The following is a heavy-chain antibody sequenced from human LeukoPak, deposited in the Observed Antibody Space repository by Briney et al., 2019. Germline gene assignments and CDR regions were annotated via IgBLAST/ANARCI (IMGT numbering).Heavy chain of an antibody. V-gene: IGHV1-69*13. CDR2: IIPIFGTA. CDR1: GGTFSSYA. D-gene: IGHD3-22*01. Sequence: SVTVSCKASGGTFSSYAISWVRQAPGQGLEWMGGIIPIFGTANYAQKFQGRVTITADESTSTAYMELSSLRSEDTAVYYCARESELDYYDSSGYYFGPLGFESWGQGTLVTVSS. J-gene: IGHJ5*02. CDR3: ARESELDYYDSSGYYFGPLGFES.